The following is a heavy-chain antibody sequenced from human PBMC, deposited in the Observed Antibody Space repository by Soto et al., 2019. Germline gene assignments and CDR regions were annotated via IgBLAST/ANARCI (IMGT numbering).Heavy chain of an antibody. J-gene: IGHJ4*02. Sequence: QVQLLESGGGVVQPGRSLRLSCAASGFTFSSYVMHWVRQAPGRRLEWVARISFDGSNAYYAYSVKGRFTISSDDSKSTLYLEMNSLRAEDTAVYYCAKEWGRYWSGRYCHLFYNWGQGTLVAVSS. D-gene: IGHD2-15*01. CDR1: GFTFSSYV. CDR3: AKEWGRYWSGRYCHLFYN. V-gene: IGHV3-30*18. CDR2: ISFDGSNA.